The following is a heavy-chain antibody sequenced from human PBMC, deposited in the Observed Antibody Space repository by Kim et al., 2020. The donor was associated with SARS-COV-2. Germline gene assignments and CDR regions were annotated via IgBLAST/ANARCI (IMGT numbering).Heavy chain of an antibody. CDR3: ARFWAAPTVYYYGMDV. Sequence: GGSLRLSCVASGFTFSSYSFNWVRQAPGKGLEWVASISSSSTYIYYADSLKGRFTVYRDNAKNSLFLQMNRLTAEDTALYYCARFWAAPTVYYYGMDVWGQGTTVTVSS. J-gene: IGHJ6*01. CDR2: ISSSSTYI. CDR1: GFTFSSYS. V-gene: IGHV3-21*01. D-gene: IGHD6-25*01.